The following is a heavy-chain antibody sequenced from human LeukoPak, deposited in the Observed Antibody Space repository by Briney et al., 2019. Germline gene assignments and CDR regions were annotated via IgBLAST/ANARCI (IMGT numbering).Heavy chain of an antibody. CDR1: GYTFTSYY. CDR3: AREMGATAGAHFDY. Sequence: GASVKVSCKASGYTFTSYYMHWVRQATGQGLEWMGIINPSDGSTTDTEKLQGGVTMTRDTSTSTLYMEVSSLRSEDTAVYYCAREMGATAGAHFDYWGQGTLVTVSS. CDR2: INPSDGST. J-gene: IGHJ4*02. V-gene: IGHV1-46*04. D-gene: IGHD6-13*01.